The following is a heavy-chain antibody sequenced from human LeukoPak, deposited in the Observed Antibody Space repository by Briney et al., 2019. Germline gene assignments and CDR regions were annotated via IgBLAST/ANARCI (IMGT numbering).Heavy chain of an antibody. Sequence: PSETLSLTCTVSGGSISSYYWSWIRQPAGKGLDWIGRIYSSGSTNYNPPLKGRVTMSVDTSKNQFSLKLRSVTAADTAVYYCARAYCSGGSCYSGFDYWGQGTLVTVSS. V-gene: IGHV4-4*07. CDR1: GGSISSYY. D-gene: IGHD2-15*01. J-gene: IGHJ4*02. CDR2: IYSSGST. CDR3: ARAYCSGGSCYSGFDY.